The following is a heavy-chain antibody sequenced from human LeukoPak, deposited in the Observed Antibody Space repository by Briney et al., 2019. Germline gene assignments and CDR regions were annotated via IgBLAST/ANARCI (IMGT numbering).Heavy chain of an antibody. CDR3: ARANSGWSINFDY. CDR2: ISSSSSYI. J-gene: IGHJ4*02. CDR1: GFTFSSYS. V-gene: IGHV3-21*01. D-gene: IGHD6-19*01. Sequence: GGSLRLSCVASGFTFSSYSMNWVRQAPGKGLEWVSSISSSSSYISYADSVKGRFTISRDNAKNSLYLQMNSLRAEDTAVYYCARANSGWSINFDYWDQGTLVTVSS.